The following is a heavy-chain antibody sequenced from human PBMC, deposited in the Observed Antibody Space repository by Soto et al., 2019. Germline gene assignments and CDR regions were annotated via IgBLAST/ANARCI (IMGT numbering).Heavy chain of an antibody. J-gene: IGHJ5*02. CDR3: ATKYSSGWYDP. CDR2: ISSSSSYT. Sequence: GGSLRLSCAASGFTFSDYYMSWIRQAPGKGLEWVSYISSSSSYTNYADSVKGRFTISRDNAKNSLYLQMNSLRAEDTAVYYCATKYSSGWYDPWGQGTLVTVSS. CDR1: GFTFSDYY. D-gene: IGHD6-19*01. V-gene: IGHV3-11*06.